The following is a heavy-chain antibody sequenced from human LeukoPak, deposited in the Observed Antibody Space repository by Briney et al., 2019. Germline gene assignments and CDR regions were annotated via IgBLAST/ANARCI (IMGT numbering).Heavy chain of an antibody. J-gene: IGHJ5*02. Sequence: PSETLSLTCTVFGGSINSGAYYWSWIRQHPGKGLEWIGYIFYNGNTFYNPSLQSRVTISMDTSQNQFSLKLSSVTAADTAVYFCARDRRVTMFGLATHRWFDPWGQGTLVTVSS. V-gene: IGHV4-31*03. D-gene: IGHD3-3*01. CDR2: IFYNGNT. CDR3: ARDRRVTMFGLATHRWFDP. CDR1: GGSINSGAYY.